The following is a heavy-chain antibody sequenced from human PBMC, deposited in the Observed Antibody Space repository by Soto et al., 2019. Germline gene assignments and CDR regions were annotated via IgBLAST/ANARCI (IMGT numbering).Heavy chain of an antibody. Sequence: ASVKVSFKASGYTFTSYDINWVRQATGHGLERMGWMNPNSGNTGYAQKFQGRVTMTRDTSIGTAYMELSSLRSEDTAVYYCARGSAGYCSSTTHCYYYYMDVWGKGTTVTV. V-gene: IGHV1-8*01. CDR3: ARGSAGYCSSTTHCYYYYMDV. J-gene: IGHJ6*03. CDR1: GYTFTSYD. D-gene: IGHD2-2*01. CDR2: MNPNSGNT.